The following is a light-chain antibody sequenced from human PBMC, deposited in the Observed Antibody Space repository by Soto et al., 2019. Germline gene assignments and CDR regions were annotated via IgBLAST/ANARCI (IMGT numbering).Light chain of an antibody. V-gene: IGKV3-20*01. CDR2: GAS. CDR1: QSVSSN. CDR3: QQYARSPLT. Sequence: LVLTQSPVTLTLSPVERATLSCRASQSVSSNLAWYQQKPGQAPRLLIYGASTRATGIPDRFSARGSGTDFTLTISRLEPEDFAVYYCQQYARSPLTFGQGTRWIS. J-gene: IGKJ1*01.